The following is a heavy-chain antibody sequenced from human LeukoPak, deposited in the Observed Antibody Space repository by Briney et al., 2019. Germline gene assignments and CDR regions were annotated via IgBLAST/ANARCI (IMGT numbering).Heavy chain of an antibody. CDR3: ASVEYSYGYCY. D-gene: IGHD5-18*01. Sequence: GASVKVSCKASGYTFTSYGISWVRQAPGQGLEWMGWISAYNGNTNYAQKLQGRVTMTTDTSTSAAYMELRSLRSDDTAVYYCASVEYSYGYCYWGQGTLVTVSS. CDR2: ISAYNGNT. J-gene: IGHJ4*02. V-gene: IGHV1-18*01. CDR1: GYTFTSYG.